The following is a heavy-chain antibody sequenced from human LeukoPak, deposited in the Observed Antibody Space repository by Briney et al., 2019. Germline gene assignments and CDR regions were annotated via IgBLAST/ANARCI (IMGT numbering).Heavy chain of an antibody. CDR1: GFTLSGYS. V-gene: IGHV3-48*04. D-gene: IGHD3-22*01. J-gene: IGHJ4*02. CDR2: FSSGSSTI. CDR3: AGTGPNNAGLHYYDSSGYLDY. Sequence: PGGSLRLSCAASGFTLSGYSMNWVRQAPGKGLEWVSYFSSGSSTIYYADSVKGRFTISRDNAKNSLYLQMNSLRAEDTAVYYCAGTGPNNAGLHYYDSSGYLDYWGQGTLVTVSS.